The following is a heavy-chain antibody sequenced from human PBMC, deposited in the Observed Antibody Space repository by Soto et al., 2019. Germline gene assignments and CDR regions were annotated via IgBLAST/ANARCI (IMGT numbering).Heavy chain of an antibody. J-gene: IGHJ6*02. V-gene: IGHV4-4*02. Sequence: SETLSLTCAVSGGSISSINWWSWVRQPPGKGLEWIGEIYHSGSTNYNPSLKSRVTISVDKSKNQFSLKLSSVTAADTAVYYCARVRVFGVIITYYYGMDVWGQGTTV. CDR3: ARVRVFGVIITYYYGMDV. CDR2: IYHSGST. D-gene: IGHD3-3*01. CDR1: GGSISSINW.